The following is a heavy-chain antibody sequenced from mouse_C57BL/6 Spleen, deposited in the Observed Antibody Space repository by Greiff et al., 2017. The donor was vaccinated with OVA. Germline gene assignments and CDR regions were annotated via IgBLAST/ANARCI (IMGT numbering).Heavy chain of an antibody. V-gene: IGHV5-12*01. CDR2: ISNGGGST. Sequence: EVHLVESGGGLVQPGGSLKLSCAASGFTFSDYYMYWVRQTPEKRLEWVAYISNGGGSTYYPDTVKGRFTISRDNAKNTLYLQMSRLKSEDTAMYYCARFYWYFDVWGTGTTVTVSS. CDR1: GFTFSDYY. J-gene: IGHJ1*03. CDR3: ARFYWYFDV.